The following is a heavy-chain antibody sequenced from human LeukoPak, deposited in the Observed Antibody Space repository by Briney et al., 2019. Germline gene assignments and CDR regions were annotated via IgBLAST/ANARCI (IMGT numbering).Heavy chain of an antibody. J-gene: IGHJ6*02. CDR3: ARLPLLGEDYYYYGMDV. D-gene: IGHD2-21*01. CDR2: IYYSGST. V-gene: IGHV4-59*08. Sequence: MSSETLSLTCAVYGGSFSGYYWSWIRQPPGKGLEWIGYIYYSGSTNYNPSLKSRVTISVDTSKNQFSLKLSSVTAADTAVYYCARLPLLGEDYYYYGMDVWGQGTTVTVSS. CDR1: GGSFSGYY.